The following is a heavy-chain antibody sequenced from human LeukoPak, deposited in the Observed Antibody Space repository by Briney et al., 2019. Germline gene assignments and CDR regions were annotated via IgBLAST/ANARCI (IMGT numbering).Heavy chain of an antibody. CDR1: GFTVSSNY. V-gene: IGHV3-66*01. D-gene: IGHD1-26*01. Sequence: GGSLRLSCAASGFTVSSNYMSWVRQAPGKGLEWVSVIYSGGSTYYADSVKGRFTISRDNSKNTLYLQMNSLRAEDTAVYYCARAGRWEGRPHAFDIWGQGTMVTVSS. CDR2: IYSGGST. J-gene: IGHJ3*02. CDR3: ARAGRWEGRPHAFDI.